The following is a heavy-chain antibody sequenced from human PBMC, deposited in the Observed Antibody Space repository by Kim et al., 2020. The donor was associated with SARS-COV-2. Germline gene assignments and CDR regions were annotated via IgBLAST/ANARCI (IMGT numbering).Heavy chain of an antibody. J-gene: IGHJ5*02. V-gene: IGHV4-4*02. Sequence: NYNPSPKSRVTISVDKSKSQCALELSSVSAADTAVYYCARLLWFGESWFDPWGQGTLVTVSS. CDR3: ARLLWFGESWFDP. D-gene: IGHD3-10*01.